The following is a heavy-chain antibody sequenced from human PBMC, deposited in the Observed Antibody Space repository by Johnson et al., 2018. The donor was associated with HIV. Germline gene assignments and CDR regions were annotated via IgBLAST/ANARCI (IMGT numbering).Heavy chain of an antibody. CDR2: IKSKTDGGTT. Sequence: VQLVESGGGVVQPGGSLTLSCAASGFTFSSYGMHWVRQAPGKGREWVGRIKSKTDGGTTDHAAPVKGRFTIPREDQKNTLFLKMNSLKTEDTAIYYCTTARNRLWSSSGWTGFWAFDMWGQGTMVTVSS. CDR1: GFTFSSYG. J-gene: IGHJ3*02. D-gene: IGHD6-19*01. V-gene: IGHV3-15*01. CDR3: TTARNRLWSSSGWTGFWAFDM.